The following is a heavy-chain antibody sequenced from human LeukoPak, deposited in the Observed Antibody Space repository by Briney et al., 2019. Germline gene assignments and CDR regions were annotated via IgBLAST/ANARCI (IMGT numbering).Heavy chain of an antibody. CDR3: VRNSGYGSGSYYGY. V-gene: IGHV1-69*13. CDR1: GGTFSSYA. D-gene: IGHD3-10*01. CDR2: IIPIFGTA. Sequence: ASVKVSCKASGGTFSSYAISWVRQAPGQGLEWMGGIIPIFGTANYAQKFQGRVTITADESTSTAYMELSSLRSEDTAVYYCVRNSGYGSGSYYGYWGQGTLVTVSS. J-gene: IGHJ4*02.